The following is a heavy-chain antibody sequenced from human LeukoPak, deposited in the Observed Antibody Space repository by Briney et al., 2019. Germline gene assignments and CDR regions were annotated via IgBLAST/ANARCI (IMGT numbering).Heavy chain of an antibody. D-gene: IGHD3-16*01. CDR2: ISSSSSYI. J-gene: IGHJ4*02. CDR3: ASSWGSAIDF. CDR1: GFTFSTYN. V-gene: IGHV3-21*01. Sequence: GGSLRLSCAASGFTFSTYNMNWVRQAPGKGLEWVSSISSSSSYIYYADSVKGRFTISRDNAKNSLYLQMTSLRAEDTAVYYCASSWGSAIDFWGQGTLVTVSS.